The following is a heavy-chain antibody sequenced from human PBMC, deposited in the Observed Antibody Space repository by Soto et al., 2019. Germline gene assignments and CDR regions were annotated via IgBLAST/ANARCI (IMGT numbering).Heavy chain of an antibody. CDR2: IYYSGST. CDR3: AREAYDSSGYYTYFDY. CDR1: GGSVSSGSYY. J-gene: IGHJ4*02. Sequence: SETLSLTCTVSGGSVSSGSYYWSWIRQPPGKGLEWIGYIYYSGSTNYNPSLKSRVTISVDTSKNQFSLKLSSVTAADTAVYYCAREAYDSSGYYTYFDYWGQGTLVTVSS. V-gene: IGHV4-61*01. D-gene: IGHD3-22*01.